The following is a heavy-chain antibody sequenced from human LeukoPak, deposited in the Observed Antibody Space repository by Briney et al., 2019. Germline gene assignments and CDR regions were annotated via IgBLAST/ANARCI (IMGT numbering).Heavy chain of an antibody. Sequence: ASVKVSCKASGYTFTSYDINWVRQATGQGLEWMGWMNPNSGNTGYAQKFQGRVTMTRNTSISTAYMELSSLRSEDTAVYYCARAAPPARYCSGGSCYSGIWFDPWGQGTLVTVSS. J-gene: IGHJ5*02. D-gene: IGHD2-15*01. V-gene: IGHV1-8*01. CDR3: ARAAPPARYCSGGSCYSGIWFDP. CDR1: GYTFTSYD. CDR2: MNPNSGNT.